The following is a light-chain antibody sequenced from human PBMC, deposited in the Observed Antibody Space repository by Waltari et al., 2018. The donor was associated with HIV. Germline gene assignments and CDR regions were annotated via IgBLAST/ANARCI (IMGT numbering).Light chain of an antibody. CDR3: QQSYTTPRT. Sequence: IQMTQSPSSLSASVGDSVTLSCRSSQTINTSLSWYQQTLGNAPKVLIFAASNLQTGVPSRFSGSGSGTVFALTISDLQREDFATYYCQQSYTTPRTFGQGTKVEIK. CDR1: QTINTS. V-gene: IGKV1-39*01. J-gene: IGKJ1*01. CDR2: AAS.